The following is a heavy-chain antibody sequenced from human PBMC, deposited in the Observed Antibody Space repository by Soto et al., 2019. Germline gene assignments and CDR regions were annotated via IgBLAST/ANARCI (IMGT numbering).Heavy chain of an antibody. CDR1: GGSISSGDYY. CDR3: AGAGITMTLGEYYYYYGRDV. V-gene: IGHV4-30-4*01. J-gene: IGHJ6*02. Sequence: QVQLQESGPVLVKPSQTLSLTCTVSGGSISSGDYYWSWIRQPPGKGLAWIGYIYYSGSTYYNPSLKSRVTIPVDTSKNQCSLKVSSVPAADTAVYYCAGAGITMTLGEYYYYYGRDVWGQGTTVTVSS. D-gene: IGHD3-22*01. CDR2: IYYSGST.